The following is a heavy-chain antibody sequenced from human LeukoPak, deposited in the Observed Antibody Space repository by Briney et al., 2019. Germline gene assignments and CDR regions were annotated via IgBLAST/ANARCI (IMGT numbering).Heavy chain of an antibody. CDR3: AKDMGRHDYGDYPKAFDI. V-gene: IGHV3-7*03. CDR2: IKQDGSEK. CDR1: GFTFSSYW. J-gene: IGHJ3*02. Sequence: GGSLRLSCAASGFTFSSYWMSWVRQAPGKGLEWVANIKQDGSEKYYVDSVKGRFTISRDNAKNSLYLQMNSLRAEDTALYYCAKDMGRHDYGDYPKAFDIWGQGTMVTVSS. D-gene: IGHD4-17*01.